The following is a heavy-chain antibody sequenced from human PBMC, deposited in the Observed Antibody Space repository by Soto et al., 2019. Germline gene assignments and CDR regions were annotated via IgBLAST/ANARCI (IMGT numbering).Heavy chain of an antibody. Sequence: TLSLTCTVSGGSISSYYWSWIRQPPGKGLDWIGYIYYSGSTNYNPSLKSRVTISVDTSKNQFSLKLSSVTAADTAVYYCARDARDKSSGWYYYYYGMDVWGQGTTVTVSS. J-gene: IGHJ6*02. V-gene: IGHV4-59*01. CDR1: GGSISSYY. D-gene: IGHD6-19*01. CDR2: IYYSGST. CDR3: ARDARDKSSGWYYYYYGMDV.